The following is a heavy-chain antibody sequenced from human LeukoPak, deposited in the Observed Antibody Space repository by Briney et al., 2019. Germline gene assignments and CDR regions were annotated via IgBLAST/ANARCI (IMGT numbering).Heavy chain of an antibody. Sequence: SLRLSCAAYAFTFDDYAMLWVRHAPGKGLEGVSGISWSSGSIGYADSVRGRFTISRDNAKNSLYLQMNSLRAEDTALYYCAKGSSSGPWDYWGQGTLVTVSS. CDR3: AKGSSSGPWDY. CDR1: AFTFDDYA. V-gene: IGHV3-9*01. J-gene: IGHJ4*02. CDR2: ISWSSGSI. D-gene: IGHD6-19*01.